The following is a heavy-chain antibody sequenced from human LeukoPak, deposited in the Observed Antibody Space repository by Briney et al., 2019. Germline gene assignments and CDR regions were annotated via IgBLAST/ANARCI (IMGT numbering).Heavy chain of an antibody. D-gene: IGHD6-6*01. CDR3: AGVAARPSDY. Sequence: GRSLRLSCAASGFTFSSYGMHWVRQAPGKGLEWVAVTSYDGSNKYYADSVKGRFTISRDNSKNTLYLQMNSLRAEDTAVYYCAGVAARPSDYWGQGTLVTVSS. CDR1: GFTFSSYG. J-gene: IGHJ4*02. V-gene: IGHV3-30*03. CDR2: TSYDGSNK.